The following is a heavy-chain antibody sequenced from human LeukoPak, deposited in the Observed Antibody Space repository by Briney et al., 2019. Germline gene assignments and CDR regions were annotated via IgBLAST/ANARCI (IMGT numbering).Heavy chain of an antibody. J-gene: IGHJ5*02. Sequence: ASVNVSCKASGYTFTSYYMHWVRQAPGKGLEGMGLINPSGGSTIYAQKFQGRVTMTRDMSTSTDYMELSSLRSEDTAVYYCARDNSVEDTAWWFDPWGQGTLVTVSS. D-gene: IGHD4-23*01. V-gene: IGHV1-46*01. CDR1: GYTFTSYY. CDR2: INPSGGST. CDR3: ARDNSVEDTAWWFDP.